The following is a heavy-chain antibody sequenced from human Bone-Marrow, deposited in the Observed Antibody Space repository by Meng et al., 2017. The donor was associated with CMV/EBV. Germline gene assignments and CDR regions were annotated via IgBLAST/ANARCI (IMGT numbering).Heavy chain of an antibody. Sequence: SETLSLTCTVSGGSISSGGYYWSWIRQHPGKGLEWIGYIYYSGSTYYNPSLKSRVTISVDTSKNQFSLKLSSVTAADTAVYYYARNMANWESRAEDAFDIWGQGTMVTVSS. CDR2: IYYSGST. V-gene: IGHV4-31*03. D-gene: IGHD7-27*01. CDR3: ARNMANWESRAEDAFDI. CDR1: GGSISSGGYY. J-gene: IGHJ3*02.